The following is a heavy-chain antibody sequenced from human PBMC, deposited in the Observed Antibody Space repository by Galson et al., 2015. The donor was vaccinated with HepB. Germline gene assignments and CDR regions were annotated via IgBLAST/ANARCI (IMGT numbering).Heavy chain of an antibody. D-gene: IGHD5-12*01. CDR2: IYYSGST. Sequence: ETLSLTCTVSGGSISSYYWSWIRQPPGKGLEWIGYIYYSGSTNYNPSLKSRVTISVDTSKNQFSLKLSSVTAADTAVYYCARRLGGGYSGYDRFDYYYYYYMDVWGKGTTVTVSS. CDR1: GGSISSYY. J-gene: IGHJ6*03. V-gene: IGHV4-59*01. CDR3: ARRLGGGYSGYDRFDYYYYYYMDV.